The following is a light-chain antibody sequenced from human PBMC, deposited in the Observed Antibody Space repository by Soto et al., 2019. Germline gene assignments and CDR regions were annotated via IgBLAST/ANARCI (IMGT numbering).Light chain of an antibody. CDR3: QQYDSLLALT. Sequence: DIQMTQSPSSLSASVGDRVTITCQASQDISHYLNWYQQKPGKAPKLLIYDAFNLETGVPSRFSGSGSGTDFTFTISSLQPEDIATYYCQQYDSLLALTFGGGTKVDIK. CDR1: QDISHY. CDR2: DAF. J-gene: IGKJ4*01. V-gene: IGKV1-33*01.